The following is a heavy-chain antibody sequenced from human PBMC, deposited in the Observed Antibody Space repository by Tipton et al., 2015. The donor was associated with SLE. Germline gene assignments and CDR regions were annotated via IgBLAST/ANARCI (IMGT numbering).Heavy chain of an antibody. V-gene: IGHV4-59*08. CDR3: ARPGAAAAPDAFDI. J-gene: IGHJ3*02. CDR2: IYYSGST. CDR1: GGSISSYY. Sequence: TLSLTCTVSGGSISSYYWSWIRQPPGKGLEWIGYIYYSGSTNYNPSLKSRVTISVDTSKNQFSLKLSSVTAADTAVYYCARPGAAAAPDAFDIWGQGTMVTASS. D-gene: IGHD6-13*01.